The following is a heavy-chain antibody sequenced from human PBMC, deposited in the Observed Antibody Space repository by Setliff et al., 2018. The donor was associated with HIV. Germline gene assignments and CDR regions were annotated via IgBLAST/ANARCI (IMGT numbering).Heavy chain of an antibody. CDR3: ARAGAYYYDGSGYKIFTHFDS. CDR2: IDTNTGKP. J-gene: IGHJ4*02. V-gene: IGHV7-4-1*02. Sequence: ASVKVSCKASGYSLNKYGMNWVRQAPGQGLEWMGLIDTNTGKPTYVQGTTGRFVFSLDTSVNATYLQITALKTEDTAVYYCARAGAYYYDGSGYKIFTHFDSWGQGTLVTVSS. D-gene: IGHD3-22*01. CDR1: GYSLNKYG.